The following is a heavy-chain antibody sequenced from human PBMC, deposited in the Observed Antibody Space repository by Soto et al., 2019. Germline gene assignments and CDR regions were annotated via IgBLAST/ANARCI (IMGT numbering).Heavy chain of an antibody. J-gene: IGHJ4*02. D-gene: IGHD3-9*01. CDR2: ISAYNGNT. V-gene: IGHV1-18*01. CDR1: GYTFTSYG. CDR3: ARDPPFTWGFDHFDY. Sequence: GASVKVSCKASGYTFTSYGISWVRQAPGQGLEWMGWISAYNGNTNYAQKLQGRVTMTTDTSTSTAYMELRSLRSDDTAVYYCARDPPFTWGFDHFDYWGQGTLVTVSS.